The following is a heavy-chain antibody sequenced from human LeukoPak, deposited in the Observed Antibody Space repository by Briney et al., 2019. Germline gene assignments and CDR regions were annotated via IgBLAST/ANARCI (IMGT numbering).Heavy chain of an antibody. CDR1: GFTFSSYA. CDR3: TKTAPAAIYWFDP. D-gene: IGHD2-2*02. Sequence: GGSLRLSCAASGFTFSSYAMTWVRQAPEKGLEWVSAISGSGGSTYYADSVKGRLTISRDNSKNTLYLQMNSLRAEDTAVYYCTKTAPAAIYWFDPWGQGTLVTVSS. V-gene: IGHV3-23*01. CDR2: ISGSGGST. J-gene: IGHJ5*02.